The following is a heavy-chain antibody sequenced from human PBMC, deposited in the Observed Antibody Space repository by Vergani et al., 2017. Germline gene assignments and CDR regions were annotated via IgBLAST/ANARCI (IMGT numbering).Heavy chain of an antibody. D-gene: IGHD4-17*01. CDR3: ARDGSTDYGDYLIYGMDL. Sequence: EVQLVESGGGLVKPGGSLRLSCAASGFTFSSYSMNWVRQAPGKGLEWVSSISSSSSYIYYADSVKGRFTISRDNAKNSLYLQMNSLRAEDTAVYYCARDGSTDYGDYLIYGMDLWGQGTTVTVSS. V-gene: IGHV3-21*01. CDR2: ISSSSSYI. J-gene: IGHJ6*02. CDR1: GFTFSSYS.